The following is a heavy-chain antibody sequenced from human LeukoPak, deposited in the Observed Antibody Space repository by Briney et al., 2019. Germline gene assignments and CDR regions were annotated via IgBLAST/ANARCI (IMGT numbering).Heavy chain of an antibody. V-gene: IGHV3-21*01. CDR3: ARVGPYNWNYQNWNYYYYMDV. CDR1: GFTFGSYS. Sequence: GGSLRLSCAASGFTFGSYSMNWVRQAPGKGLERVSSINFGSSYIYYAGSVKGRFTISRDNAKNSLYLQMNSLRAEDTAVYYCARVGPYNWNYQNWNYYYYMDVWGKGTTVTVSS. D-gene: IGHD1-7*01. J-gene: IGHJ6*03. CDR2: INFGSSYI.